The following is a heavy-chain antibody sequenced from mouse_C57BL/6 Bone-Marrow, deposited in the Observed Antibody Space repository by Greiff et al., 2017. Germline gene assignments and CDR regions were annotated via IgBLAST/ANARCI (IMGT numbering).Heavy chain of an antibody. V-gene: IGHV1-80*01. J-gene: IGHJ4*01. CDR3: ARWNGYGYYAMYY. D-gene: IGHD2-2*01. CDR1: GYAFSSYW. Sequence: QVKLQQSGAELVKPGASVKISCKASGYAFSSYWMNWVKQRPGKGLEWIGQFYPGDGDTKYNGKFKGKATLTADKSSSTAYRQLSSLTSEDSAVYFYARWNGYGYYAMYYWGQGTSVTVSS. CDR2: FYPGDGDT.